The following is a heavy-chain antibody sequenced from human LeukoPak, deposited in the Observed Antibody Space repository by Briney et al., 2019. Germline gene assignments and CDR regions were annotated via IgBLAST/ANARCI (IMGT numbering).Heavy chain of an antibody. CDR3: AKDQTYYCDSASFDY. CDR1: GFTFDDYA. Sequence: PGGSLRLSCAASGFTFDDYAMHWVRQAPGKGLEWVSLISGDGGSTYYADSVKGRFTISRDNSKNSLYLQMNSLRTEDTALYYCAKDQTYYCDSASFDYWGQGTLVTVSS. J-gene: IGHJ4*02. D-gene: IGHD3-22*01. V-gene: IGHV3-43*02. CDR2: ISGDGGST.